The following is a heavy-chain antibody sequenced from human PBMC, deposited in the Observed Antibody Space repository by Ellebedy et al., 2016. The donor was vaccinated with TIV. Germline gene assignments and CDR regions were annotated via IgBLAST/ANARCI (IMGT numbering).Heavy chain of an antibody. J-gene: IGHJ5*02. V-gene: IGHV4-39*07. CDR2: IFSGGTT. CDR1: GGSINSNDYY. D-gene: IGHD3-10*01. CDR3: ARWRSYFISGGWFDP. Sequence: MPSETLSLTCTVSGGSINSNDYYWGWIRQPPGKRLEWLGNIFSGGTTYYSPSLKSRVTISVDTSKNQFSLKLSSVTAADTAVYYCARWRSYFISGGWFDPWGQGTLVTVSS.